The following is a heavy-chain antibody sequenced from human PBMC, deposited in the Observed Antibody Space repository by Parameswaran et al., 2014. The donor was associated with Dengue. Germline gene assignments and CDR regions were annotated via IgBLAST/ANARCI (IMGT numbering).Heavy chain of an antibody. CDR2: IRSDGSST. V-gene: IGHV3-74*01. Sequence: PGKGLVWVSRIRSDGSSTDYADSVKGRFTISRDNAKNTLYLQMNSLRADDTAVYYCARDRPPSPSDNFDYWGQGTLVTVSS. CDR3: ARDRPPSPSDNFDY. J-gene: IGHJ4*02. D-gene: IGHD2-21*02.